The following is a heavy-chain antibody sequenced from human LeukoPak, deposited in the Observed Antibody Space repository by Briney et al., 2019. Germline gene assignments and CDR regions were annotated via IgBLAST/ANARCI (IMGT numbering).Heavy chain of an antibody. CDR3: AREGTYSYGYISNY. D-gene: IGHD5-18*01. J-gene: IGHJ4*02. Sequence: ASVKVSCKASGYTFTAYYIHWVRQAPGQGLEWMGRINPNSGGTNYAQQFQGRVTMTRDTSISTAYMELSRLRSDDTAVYYCAREGTYSYGYISNYWGQGTLVTVPS. CDR1: GYTFTAYY. V-gene: IGHV1-2*06. CDR2: INPNSGGT.